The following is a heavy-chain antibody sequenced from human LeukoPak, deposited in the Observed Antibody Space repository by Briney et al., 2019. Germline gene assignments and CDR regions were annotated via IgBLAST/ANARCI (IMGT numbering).Heavy chain of an antibody. CDR1: GFTVSSNS. D-gene: IGHD3-16*01. J-gene: IGHJ4*02. V-gene: IGHV3-53*01. Sequence: GGSLRLSCTVSGFTVSSNSMSWVRQAPRKGLEWVSFIYSAGSTHYSDSVKGRFTISIDNSKNTLYLQMNSLRAEDTAVYYCARRAGAYTHPYDYWGQGTLVTVS. CDR3: ARRAGAYTHPYDY. CDR2: IYSAGST.